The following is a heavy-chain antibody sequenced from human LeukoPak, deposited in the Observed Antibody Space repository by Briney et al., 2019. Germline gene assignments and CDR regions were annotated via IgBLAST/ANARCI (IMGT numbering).Heavy chain of an antibody. CDR3: ASYGSANL. D-gene: IGHD3-10*01. V-gene: IGHV3-48*03. Sequence: GGSLRLSCVASGFTFSSFEMNWVRQAPGKGLEWVSYISSSGTTISYADSVKGRFTISRDNANNSLYLQMNSLRVEDTAFYHCASYGSANLWGRGTLVTVSS. CDR2: ISSSGTTI. J-gene: IGHJ5*02. CDR1: GFTFSSFE.